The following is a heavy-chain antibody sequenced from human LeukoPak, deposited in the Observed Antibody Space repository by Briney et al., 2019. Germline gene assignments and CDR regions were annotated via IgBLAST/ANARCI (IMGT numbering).Heavy chain of an antibody. CDR3: ARKGVAAGLDY. CDR2: IYSSGST. J-gene: IGHJ4*02. Sequence: SETLSLTCVVSGXSISSFYWSWIRQPPGKALEWIGYIYSSGSTSYNPSLKSRVTISVDTSKNQFSLRLSSVTAADTAVYYCARKGVAAGLDYWGQGTLVTVSS. D-gene: IGHD6-13*01. V-gene: IGHV4-59*01. CDR1: GXSISSFY.